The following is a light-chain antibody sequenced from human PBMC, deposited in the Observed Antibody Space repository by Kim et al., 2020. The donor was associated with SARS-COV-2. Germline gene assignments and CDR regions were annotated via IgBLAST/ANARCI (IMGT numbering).Light chain of an antibody. CDR2: DAS. CDR3: QHRSNWPPYS. J-gene: IGKJ2*03. CDR1: QGVSSY. Sequence: LSPGERAALSCRASQGVSSYFAWYQQKPGQAPRLLIYDASNRATGIPARFSSSGSGTDFTLTISSLEPEDFAVYYCQHRSNWPPYSFGQGTKLEI. V-gene: IGKV3-11*01.